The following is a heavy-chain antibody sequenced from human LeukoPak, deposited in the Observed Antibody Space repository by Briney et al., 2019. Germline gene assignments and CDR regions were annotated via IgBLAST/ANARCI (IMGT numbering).Heavy chain of an antibody. CDR3: AKRRDTAMLRTDVAYYFDY. Sequence: PGGSLRLSCAASGFTFSNSAMSWVRQAPGKGLEWVSAISGSGGSTYYADSVKGRFTISRDNSKNTLYLQMNSLRAEDTAVYYCAKRRDTAMLRTDVAYYFDYWGQGTLVAVSS. V-gene: IGHV3-23*01. J-gene: IGHJ4*02. CDR2: ISGSGGST. CDR1: GFTFSNSA. D-gene: IGHD5-18*01.